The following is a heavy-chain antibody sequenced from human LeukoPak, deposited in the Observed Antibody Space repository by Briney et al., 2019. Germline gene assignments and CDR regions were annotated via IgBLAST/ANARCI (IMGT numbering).Heavy chain of an antibody. CDR1: GGSFSGYY. CDR2: INHSGST. V-gene: IGHV4-34*01. Sequence: SETLSLTCAVYGGSFSGYYWSWIRQPPGKGLEWIGEINHSGSTNYNPSLKSRVTISVDTSKNQFSLKLGSVTAADTAVYYCARVVRASGWFRPRYFDLWGRGTLVTVSS. J-gene: IGHJ2*01. D-gene: IGHD6-19*01. CDR3: ARVVRASGWFRPRYFDL.